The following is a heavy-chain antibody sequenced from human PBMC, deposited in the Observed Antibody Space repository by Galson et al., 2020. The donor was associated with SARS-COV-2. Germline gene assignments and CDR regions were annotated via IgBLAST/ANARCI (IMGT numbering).Heavy chain of an antibody. D-gene: IGHD4-17*01. CDR2: IYYLGST. J-gene: IGHJ4*02. Sequence: SQTLSLTCTVSGASINGYYWTWIRQSPGKGLEWIGYIYYLGSTNYNPSLKSRVTISVDKSNNQFFLRLTSVTAADTAVYYCARHLFGDPFDYWGQGALVTVSS. V-gene: IGHV4-59*01. CDR1: GASINGYY. CDR3: ARHLFGDPFDY.